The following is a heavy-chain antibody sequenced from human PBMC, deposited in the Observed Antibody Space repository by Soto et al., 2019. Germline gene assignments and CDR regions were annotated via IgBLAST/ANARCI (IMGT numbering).Heavy chain of an antibody. J-gene: IGHJ6*03. V-gene: IGHV4-39*07. D-gene: IGHD5-12*01. CDR2: IEYSGST. CDR1: GGSISSSSYY. CDR3: ARGGIWGYDLLKIYYYYYYMDV. Sequence: SETLSLTCTVSGGSISSSSYYWGWIRQPPGKGLEWIRSIEYSGSTYHNPSLKSRVTISVDTSKNQFSLELSSLRSEDTAVYYCARGGIWGYDLLKIYYYYYYMDVWGKGTTVTVSS.